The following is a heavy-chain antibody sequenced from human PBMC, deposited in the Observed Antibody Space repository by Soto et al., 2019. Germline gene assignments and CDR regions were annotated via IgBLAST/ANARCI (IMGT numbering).Heavy chain of an antibody. J-gene: IGHJ2*01. CDR3: ASTRYYYDSSGYYPYWYFDL. CDR2: IYHSGST. D-gene: IGHD3-22*01. V-gene: IGHV4-4*02. CDR1: GGSISSSNW. Sequence: QVQLQESGPGLVKPSGTLSLTCAVSGGSISSSNWWSWVRQPPGKGLEWIGVIYHSGSTNYNPSLKSRVTISVDKSKNQFSLKLSSVTAADTAVYYCASTRYYYDSSGYYPYWYFDLWGRGTLVTVSS.